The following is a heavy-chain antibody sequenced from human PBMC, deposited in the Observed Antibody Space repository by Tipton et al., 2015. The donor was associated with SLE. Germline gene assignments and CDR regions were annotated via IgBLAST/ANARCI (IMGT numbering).Heavy chain of an antibody. Sequence: TLSLTCAVSGSSFSSAYYWGWIRQPPGRGLEWIGSVSHTGSTSYNPSLKSRVTISLDTSRNQFSLKLSSVTAADTAVYYCASGGILWYFDLWGRGTLVTVSS. CDR3: ASGGILWYFDL. CDR1: GSSFSSAYY. V-gene: IGHV4-38-2*01. J-gene: IGHJ2*01. CDR2: VSHTGST. D-gene: IGHD3-16*01.